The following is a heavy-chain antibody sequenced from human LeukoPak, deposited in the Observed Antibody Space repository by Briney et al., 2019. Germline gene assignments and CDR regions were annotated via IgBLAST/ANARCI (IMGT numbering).Heavy chain of an antibody. D-gene: IGHD6-19*01. CDR3: ARHIRNRSSGFSMGFDY. Sequence: SETLSLTCTVSGGSISSYYWSWIRQPPGKGLEGIGYIYYSGSTNYNPSLKSRVTISVDTSKNQFSLKLSSVTAADTAVYYCARHIRNRSSGFSMGFDYWGQGPLVTVSS. J-gene: IGHJ4*02. V-gene: IGHV4-59*08. CDR1: GGSISSYY. CDR2: IYYSGST.